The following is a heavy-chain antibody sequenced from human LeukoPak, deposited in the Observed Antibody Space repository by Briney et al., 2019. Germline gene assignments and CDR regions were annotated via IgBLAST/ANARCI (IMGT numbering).Heavy chain of an antibody. D-gene: IGHD1-26*01. CDR2: IYYSGRT. CDR3: ARGQYSGSCFDN. CDR1: GGSISSYL. Sequence: PSETLSLTCSVSGGSISSYLLSWIRQPPGKGLEWIGYIYYSGRTNYNPSLKSRVTILVDASKNQFSLKVSSVTAADRDVYYCARGQYSGSCFDNWGQGSLVTVSS. V-gene: IGHV4-59*01. J-gene: IGHJ4*02.